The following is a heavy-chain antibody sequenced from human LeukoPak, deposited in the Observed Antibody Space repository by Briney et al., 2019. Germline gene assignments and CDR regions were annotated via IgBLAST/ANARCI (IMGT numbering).Heavy chain of an antibody. D-gene: IGHD3-22*01. V-gene: IGHV3-11*04. Sequence: GGSLRLSCAASGFTYSDYYMTWIRQAPGKGLEWVSYISSSGSIIYYADSVKGRFIISRDNAKNSLYLQMNSLRAEDTAVYFCARVGYDSSGRFDYWGQGTLVTVSS. J-gene: IGHJ4*02. CDR2: ISSSGSII. CDR3: ARVGYDSSGRFDY. CDR1: GFTYSDYY.